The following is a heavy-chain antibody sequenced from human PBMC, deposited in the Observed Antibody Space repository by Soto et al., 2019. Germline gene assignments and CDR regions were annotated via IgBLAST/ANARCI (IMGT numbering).Heavy chain of an antibody. D-gene: IGHD6-19*01. CDR1: GFTFNFYG. V-gene: IGHV3-30*18. J-gene: IGHJ2*01. CDR3: AKDREQWLDWYFDH. CDR2: ISFDGSNN. Sequence: QVQLVESGGGVVQPGRSLRLSCAASGFTFNFYGMHWVRQAPGKGLEWVAVISFDGSNNYYADSVKGRFTIARDNYKNTMYLQMHDLRAEAPAVYYCAKDREQWLDWYFDHWGRGTRVTVS.